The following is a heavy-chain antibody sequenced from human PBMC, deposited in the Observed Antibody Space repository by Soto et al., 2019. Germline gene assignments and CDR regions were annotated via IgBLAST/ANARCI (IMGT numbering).Heavy chain of an antibody. D-gene: IGHD3-10*01. CDR3: ARQGVRDGMVRGDPLGYYGMDV. V-gene: IGHV4-59*08. J-gene: IGHJ6*02. CDR1: GGSISSYY. CDR2: IYYSGST. Sequence: TLSLTCTVSGGSISSYYWSWIRQPPGKGLEWIGYIYYSGSTNYNPSLKSRVTISVDTSKNQFSLKLSSVTAADTAVYYCARQGVRDGMVRGDPLGYYGMDVWGQGTTVTVSS.